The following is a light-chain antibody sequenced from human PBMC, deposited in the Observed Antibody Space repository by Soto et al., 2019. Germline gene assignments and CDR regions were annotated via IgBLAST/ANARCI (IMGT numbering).Light chain of an antibody. CDR1: QSVYTT. CDR3: QQYNKWPLT. V-gene: IGKV3-15*01. CDR2: SAS. Sequence: EIVMTQSPATLSVSPGERATLSCRASQSVYTTLAWYQQRPGQAPRLLMYSASTRATGIPARFSGSGSGTAFTLTISSLQSEDFAVYYCQQYNKWPLTFGGGTTVEIK. J-gene: IGKJ4*01.